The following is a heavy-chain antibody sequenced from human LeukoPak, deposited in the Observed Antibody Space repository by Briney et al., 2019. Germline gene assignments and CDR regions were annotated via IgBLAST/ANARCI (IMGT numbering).Heavy chain of an antibody. D-gene: IGHD7-27*01. CDR1: GGTFSSYA. V-gene: IGHV1-69*05. Sequence: GASVKVSCKASGGTFSSYAISWVRQAPGQGLEWMGGIIPIFGTANYAQKFQGRVTITTDESTSTAYMELSSLRSEDTAVYYCARELGYAFDIWGQGTMVTVSS. CDR3: ARELGYAFDI. CDR2: IIPIFGTA. J-gene: IGHJ3*02.